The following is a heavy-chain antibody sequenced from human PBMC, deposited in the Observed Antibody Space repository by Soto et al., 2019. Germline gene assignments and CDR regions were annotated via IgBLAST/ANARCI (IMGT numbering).Heavy chain of an antibody. Sequence: QVQLQQSGPVLVKPSQTLSLMCDISGDRVSSVTATWSWIRQSPSRGLEWLGRTYYRSKWYYDYAVSLKSQIVNTPDTSNNQVTLDLNSVNPEDTAVYFCARDGSGFHWYFDVWGRGNLVTVSS. CDR1: GDRVSSVTAT. V-gene: IGHV6-1*01. CDR2: TYYRSKWYY. J-gene: IGHJ2*01. CDR3: ARDGSGFHWYFDV. D-gene: IGHD6-19*01.